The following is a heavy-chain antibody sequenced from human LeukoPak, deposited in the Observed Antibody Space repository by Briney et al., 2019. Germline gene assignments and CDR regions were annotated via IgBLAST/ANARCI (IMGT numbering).Heavy chain of an antibody. CDR1: GGSISSSSYY. V-gene: IGHV4-39*07. J-gene: IGHJ4*02. CDR2: IYYSGST. D-gene: IGHD3-22*01. CDR3: AVRTMIVVRKVRDY. Sequence: SETLPLTCTVSGGSISSSSYYWGWIRQPPGKGLEWIGSIYYSGSTYYNPSLKSRVTISVDTSKNQFSLKLSSVTAADTAVYYCAVRTMIVVRKVRDYWGQGTLVTVSS.